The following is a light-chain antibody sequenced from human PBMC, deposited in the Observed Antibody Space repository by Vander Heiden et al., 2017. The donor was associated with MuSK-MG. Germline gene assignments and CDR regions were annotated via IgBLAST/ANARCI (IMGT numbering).Light chain of an antibody. J-gene: IGKJ5*01. CDR2: DAS. CDR1: QSVSSY. CDR3: QQRSNWPT. Sequence: EIVLTHSPATLSWSPGERATLSCRASQSVSSYLAWYQQKPGQAPRLLIYDASNRATGIPAWFSGSGSGTDFTLTISSLEPEDCAVYYCQQRSNWPTFGQGTRLEIK. V-gene: IGKV3-11*01.